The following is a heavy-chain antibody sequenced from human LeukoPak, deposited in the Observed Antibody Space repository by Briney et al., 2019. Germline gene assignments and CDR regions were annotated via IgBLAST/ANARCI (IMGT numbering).Heavy chain of an antibody. Sequence: ASVKVSCKASGYTFTSYVISWVRQAPGQGLEWMGWISAYNGNTNYAQKLQGRVTMTTDTSTTTAYMELRSLRSDDTAVYHCARGRSIVATTLDYYYYMDVWGKGTTVTVSS. D-gene: IGHD5-12*01. CDR1: GYTFTSYV. CDR2: ISAYNGNT. J-gene: IGHJ6*03. V-gene: IGHV1-18*01. CDR3: ARGRSIVATTLDYYYYMDV.